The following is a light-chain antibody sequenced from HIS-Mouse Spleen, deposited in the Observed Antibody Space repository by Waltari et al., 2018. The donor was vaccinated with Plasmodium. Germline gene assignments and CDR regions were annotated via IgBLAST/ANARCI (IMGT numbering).Light chain of an antibody. CDR1: SSDVGGYNY. V-gene: IGLV2-14*03. J-gene: IGLJ3*02. Sequence: QSALTQPASVSGSPGQSTTISCTGPSSDVGGYNYVSWYQQHPGKAPNFMINDVSNRPSGVSNRFAGSKSGNTASLTISGLQAEDEADYYCSSYTSSSTWVFGGGTKLTVL. CDR2: DVS. CDR3: SSYTSSSTWV.